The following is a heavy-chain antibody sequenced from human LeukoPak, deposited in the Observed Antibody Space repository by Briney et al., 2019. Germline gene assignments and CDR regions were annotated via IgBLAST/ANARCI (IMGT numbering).Heavy chain of an antibody. CDR1: GFTVSLNY. V-gene: IGHV3-53*01. CDR3: ARDVGNFDY. J-gene: IGHJ4*02. CDR2: IHSGGRT. Sequence: PGGSLRLSCAASGFTVSLNYMTWVRQAPGKGLEWVSFIHSGGRTYYADSVRDRFIISRDNAKKTLYLQMNSLRAEDTAVYYCARDVGNFDYWGQGTLVTVSS.